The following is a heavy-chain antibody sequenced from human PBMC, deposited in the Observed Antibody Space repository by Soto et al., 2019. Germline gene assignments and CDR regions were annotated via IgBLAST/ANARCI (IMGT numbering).Heavy chain of an antibody. CDR2: IYYSGST. Sequence: QVQLQESGPGLVKPSQTLSLTCTVSGGSISSGGYYWSWIRQHPGKGLEWIGYIYYSGSTYYNPSLKSRVPISVDTSKNQCSLKLSSVTAADTAVYYCARSYYYDSSGYYYGHPAQEYYFDYWGQGTLVTVSS. V-gene: IGHV4-31*03. D-gene: IGHD3-22*01. CDR3: ARSYYYDSSGYYYGHPAQEYYFDY. CDR1: GGSISSGGYY. J-gene: IGHJ4*02.